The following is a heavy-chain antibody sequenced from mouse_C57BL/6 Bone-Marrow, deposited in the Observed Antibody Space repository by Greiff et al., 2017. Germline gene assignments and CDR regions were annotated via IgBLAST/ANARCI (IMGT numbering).Heavy chain of an antibody. CDR2: IDPNSGGT. V-gene: IGHV1-72*01. Sequence: QVQLQQPGAELVKPGASVKLSCKASGYTFTSYWMHWVKQRPGRGLELIGRIDPNSGGTQYTEKFKSQATLTVDKPSSTAYMQRSSLTSEDSAVYYCARSSSGDDYWGQGTTLTVAS. CDR1: GYTFTSYW. CDR3: ARSSSGDDY. D-gene: IGHD3-2*02. J-gene: IGHJ2*01.